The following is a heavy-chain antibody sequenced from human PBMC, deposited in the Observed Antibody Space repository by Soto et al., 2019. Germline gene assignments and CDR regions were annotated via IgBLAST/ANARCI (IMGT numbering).Heavy chain of an antibody. Sequence: PSETLSLTCTVSGDSISSSNYFWGWIRQPPGKGLEWIGYIYYSGSTNYNPSLKSRVTISVDTSKNQLSLKVSSVTAADTAVYYCARLVVTTARDAFDIWGQGTMVTVSS. CDR2: IYYSGST. J-gene: IGHJ3*02. CDR3: ARLVVTTARDAFDI. V-gene: IGHV4-61*05. D-gene: IGHD3-22*01. CDR1: GDSISSSNYF.